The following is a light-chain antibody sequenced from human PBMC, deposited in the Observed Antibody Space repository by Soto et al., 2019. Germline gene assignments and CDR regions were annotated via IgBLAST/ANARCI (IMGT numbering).Light chain of an antibody. Sequence: QSALTQPASVSGSPGQSITISCTGTSSDVGDYNYVSWYQQHPGKAPKLMISAVSNRPSGVSDRCSGSKSGNTASLTISGLQAEDEADYYCSYMRNSLYVFGTGTKLTVL. CDR3: CSYMRNSLYV. CDR2: AVS. V-gene: IGLV2-14*01. CDR1: SSDVGDYNY. J-gene: IGLJ1*01.